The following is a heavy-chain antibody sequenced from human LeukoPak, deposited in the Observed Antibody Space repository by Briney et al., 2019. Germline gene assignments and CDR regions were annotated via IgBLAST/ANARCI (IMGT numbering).Heavy chain of an antibody. CDR3: ARVSRDGDYLYYMDV. CDR1: GYTFTSYD. D-gene: IGHD4-17*01. J-gene: IGHJ6*03. CDR2: MNPNSGNT. Sequence: ASVTVSCKASGYTFTSYDINWVRQAPGQGLEWMGWMNPNSGNTGYAQKFQGRVTITRNTSISTAYMERSSLRSEDTAVYYCARVSRDGDYLYYMDVWGKGTTVTVSS. V-gene: IGHV1-8*03.